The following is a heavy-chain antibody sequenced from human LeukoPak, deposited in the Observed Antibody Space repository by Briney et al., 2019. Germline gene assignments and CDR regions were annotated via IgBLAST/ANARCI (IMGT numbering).Heavy chain of an antibody. V-gene: IGHV1-18*01. CDR2: ISAYNGNT. CDR3: ARGARGILTGYYSYFDY. J-gene: IGHJ4*02. D-gene: IGHD3-9*01. Sequence: ASVKVSCKASGYTFTSYGISRVRQAPGQGLEWMGWISAYNGNTNYAQKLQGRVTMTTDTSTSTAYMELRSLRSDDTAVYYCARGARGILTGYYSYFDYWGQGTLVTVSS. CDR1: GYTFTSYG.